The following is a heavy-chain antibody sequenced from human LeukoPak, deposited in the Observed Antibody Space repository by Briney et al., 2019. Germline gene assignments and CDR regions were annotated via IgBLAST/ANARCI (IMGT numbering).Heavy chain of an antibody. CDR2: INPNSGGT. CDR3: ARVSGRALASGCRYDY. V-gene: IGHV1-2*02. Sequence: ASVKVSCKASGYTFTGYYMHWVRQAPGQGLEWMGWINPNSGGTNYAQKFQGRVTMTRDTSISTAYMELSRLRSDDTAVYYCARVSGRALASGCRYDYWGQGTLVTVSS. D-gene: IGHD1-26*01. J-gene: IGHJ4*02. CDR1: GYTFTGYY.